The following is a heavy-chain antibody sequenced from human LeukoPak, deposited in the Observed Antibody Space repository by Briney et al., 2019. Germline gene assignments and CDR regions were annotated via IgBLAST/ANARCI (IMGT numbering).Heavy chain of an antibody. CDR2: IYYSGST. Sequence: SETLSLTCTVSGGSISSYYWSWIRRPPGKGLEWIGYIYYSGSTNYNPSLKSRVTISVDTSKNQFSLKLSSVTAADTAVYYCARDRAVAGLDYRGQGTLVTVSS. V-gene: IGHV4-59*01. CDR3: ARDRAVAGLDY. J-gene: IGHJ4*02. CDR1: GGSISSYY. D-gene: IGHD6-19*01.